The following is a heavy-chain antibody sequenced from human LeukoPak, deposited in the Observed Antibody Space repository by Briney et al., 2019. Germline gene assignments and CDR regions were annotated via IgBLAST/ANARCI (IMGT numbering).Heavy chain of an antibody. CDR2: IYYSGNT. CDR3: ARDLSPHGFDP. CDR1: GGSINSGDYY. V-gene: IGHV4-30-4*01. J-gene: IGHJ5*02. Sequence: SETLSLTCTVSGGSINSGDYYWSWIRQPPGKGLEWIGYIYYSGNTYYNPSLKSRVTISLDTSKNQFSLKLSSVTAVDTAVYYCARDLSPHGFDPWGQGTLVTVSS.